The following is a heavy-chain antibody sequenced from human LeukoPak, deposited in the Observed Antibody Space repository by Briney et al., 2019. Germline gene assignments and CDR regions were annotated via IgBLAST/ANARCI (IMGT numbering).Heavy chain of an antibody. CDR3: ARQEAVAGGVKY. V-gene: IGHV5-51*01. D-gene: IGHD6-19*01. J-gene: IGHJ4*02. Sequence: GESLKISCKGFGYTFTTYWIGWVRQMPGKGLEWMGIIYPGDSDTRYSPSFQGQVTISADKSISTAYLQWSSLKASDTAMYYFARQEAVAGGVKYWGQGTLVTVSS. CDR1: GYTFTTYW. CDR2: IYPGDSDT.